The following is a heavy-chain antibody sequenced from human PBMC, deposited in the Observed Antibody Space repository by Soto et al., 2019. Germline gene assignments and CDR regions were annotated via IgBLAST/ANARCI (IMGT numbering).Heavy chain of an antibody. D-gene: IGHD6-13*01. J-gene: IGHJ3*02. V-gene: IGHV5-51*01. CDR3: ARLSASREYSSSWFPNGAFDI. CDR1: GYSFTSYR. Sequence: AESLNISCQVPGYSFTSYRIGWVLQLPGKGLEWMGIIYHGDSDTRYSPSFQGQVTISADKSISTAYLQWSSLKASDTAMYYCARLSASREYSSSWFPNGAFDIWGQGTMVTVSS. CDR2: IYHGDSDT.